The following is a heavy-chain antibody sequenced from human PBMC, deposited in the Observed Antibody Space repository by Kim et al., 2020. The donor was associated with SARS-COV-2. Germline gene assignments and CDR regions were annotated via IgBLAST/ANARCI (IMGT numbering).Heavy chain of an antibody. CDR3: AKVPGGDISSWYNWFDP. Sequence: GGSLRLSCAASGFTFDDYAMHWVRQAPGKGLEWVSGISWNSGSIGYADSVKGRFTISRDNAKNSLYLQMNSLRAEDTALYYCAKVPGGDISSWYNWFDPWGQGTLVTVSS. CDR2: ISWNSGSI. V-gene: IGHV3-9*01. J-gene: IGHJ5*02. D-gene: IGHD6-13*01. CDR1: GFTFDDYA.